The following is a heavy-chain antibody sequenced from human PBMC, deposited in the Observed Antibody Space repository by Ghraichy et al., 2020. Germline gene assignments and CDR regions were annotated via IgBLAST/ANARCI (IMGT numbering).Heavy chain of an antibody. D-gene: IGHD3-22*01. CDR2: ISSSSSYI. Sequence: GGSLRLSCAASGFTFSSYSMNWVRQAPGKGLEWVSSISSSSSYIYYADSVKGRFTISRDNAKNSLYLQMNSLRAEDTAVYYCARDKEGYYDSSGYQYFDYWGQGTLVTVSS. CDR1: GFTFSSYS. J-gene: IGHJ4*02. CDR3: ARDKEGYYDSSGYQYFDY. V-gene: IGHV3-21*01.